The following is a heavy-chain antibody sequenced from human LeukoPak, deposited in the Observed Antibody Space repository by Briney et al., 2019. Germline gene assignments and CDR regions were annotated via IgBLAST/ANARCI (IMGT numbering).Heavy chain of an antibody. V-gene: IGHV4-34*01. CDR3: ARGLGLLWFGRTRYYFDY. CDR1: GASISSYY. CDR2: INHSGST. D-gene: IGHD3-10*01. J-gene: IGHJ4*02. Sequence: SETLSLTCTVSGASISSYYWSWIRQPPGKGLEWIGEINHSGSTNYNPSLKSRVTISVDTSKNQFSLKLSSVTAADTAVYYCARGLGLLWFGRTRYYFDYWGQGTLVTVSS.